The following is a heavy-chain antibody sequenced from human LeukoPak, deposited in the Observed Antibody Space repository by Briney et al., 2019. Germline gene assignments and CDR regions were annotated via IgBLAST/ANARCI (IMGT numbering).Heavy chain of an antibody. V-gene: IGHV6-1*01. Sequence: SRTLSLTCAISGDSVSSNSAAWNWIRQSPSRGLEWLGRTYYGPKWYNDYGVSVKSRITINADTSKNQFSLQLNSVTPEDTAVYYCARGKWNHYGMDVWGQGTTVTVSS. CDR3: ARGKWNHYGMDV. J-gene: IGHJ6*02. D-gene: IGHD1-1*01. CDR1: GDSVSSNSAA. CDR2: TYYGPKWYN.